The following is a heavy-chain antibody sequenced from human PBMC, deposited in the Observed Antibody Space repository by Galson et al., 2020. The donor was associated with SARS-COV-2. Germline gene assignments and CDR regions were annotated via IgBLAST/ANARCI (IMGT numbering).Heavy chain of an antibody. CDR3: ARARVRAAAGRLNYYYYGMDV. CDR1: GYTFTGYY. D-gene: IGHD6-13*01. V-gene: IGHV1-2*02. J-gene: IGHJ6*02. Sequence: ASVKVSCKASGYTFTGYYIHWVRQAPGQGLEWMGWINPDSGGTKYAQKFQGRASMTRDTSISTGYMELSRLRSDDTAVYYCARARVRAAAGRLNYYYYGMDVWGQGTTVTVSS. CDR2: INPDSGGT.